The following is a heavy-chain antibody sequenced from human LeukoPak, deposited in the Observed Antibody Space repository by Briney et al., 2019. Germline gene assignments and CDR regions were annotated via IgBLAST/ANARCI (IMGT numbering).Heavy chain of an antibody. V-gene: IGHV4-39*01. J-gene: IGHJ6*03. CDR2: IYYSGST. CDR1: GGSISSGSYY. D-gene: IGHD4-17*01. Sequence: PSETLSLTCTVSGGSISSGSYYWGWIRQPPGKGLEWIGSIYYSGSTYYNPSLKSRVTISVDTSKNQFSLKLSSVTAADTAVYYCAATVTTRDYYYYMDVWGKGPRSPSP. CDR3: AATVTTRDYYYYMDV.